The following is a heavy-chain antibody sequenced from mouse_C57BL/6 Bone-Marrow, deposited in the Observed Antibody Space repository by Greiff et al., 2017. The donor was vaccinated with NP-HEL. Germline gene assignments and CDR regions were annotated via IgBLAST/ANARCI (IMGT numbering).Heavy chain of an antibody. D-gene: IGHD2-4*01. J-gene: IGHJ1*03. V-gene: IGHV1-74*01. Sequence: QVQLQQPGAELVKPGASVKVSCKASGYTFTSYWMHWVKQRPGQGLEWIGRIHPSDSDTNYNQKFKGKATLTVDKSSSTAYMQLSSLTSEDSAVYYWAIWDYDYGWYFDVWGTGTTVTVSS. CDR2: IHPSDSDT. CDR1: GYTFTSYW. CDR3: AIWDYDYGWYFDV.